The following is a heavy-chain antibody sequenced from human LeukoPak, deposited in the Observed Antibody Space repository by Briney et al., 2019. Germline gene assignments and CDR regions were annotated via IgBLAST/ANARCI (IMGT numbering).Heavy chain of an antibody. D-gene: IGHD5-24*01. CDR3: AKQMAVDYFDY. Sequence: GGSLRLSCAASGFTFSSYSMNWVRQAPGKGLEWVAVISYDAKNEYYTDSVKGRFTISRDNAKNTVYLQMNSLKPEDTAVYYCAKQMAVDYFDYWGQGTLVTVSS. J-gene: IGHJ4*02. CDR2: ISYDAKNE. CDR1: GFTFSSYS. V-gene: IGHV3-30*18.